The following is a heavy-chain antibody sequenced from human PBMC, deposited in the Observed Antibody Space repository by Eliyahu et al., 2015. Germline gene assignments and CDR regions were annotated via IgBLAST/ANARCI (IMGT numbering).Heavy chain of an antibody. J-gene: IGHJ6*02. CDR3: ARGDYYYYYGMDV. Sequence: EVQLVQSGAEVKKPGESLKISCKGSGYSXTSYWIGXVRQMPGKGLEWMGIIYPGDSDTRXSPSXQGQVTISADKSXSTAYLQWSSLKASDTAMYYCARGDYYYYYGMDVWGQGTTVTVSS. CDR1: GYSXTSYW. D-gene: IGHD3-16*01. CDR2: IYPGDSDT. V-gene: IGHV5-51*01.